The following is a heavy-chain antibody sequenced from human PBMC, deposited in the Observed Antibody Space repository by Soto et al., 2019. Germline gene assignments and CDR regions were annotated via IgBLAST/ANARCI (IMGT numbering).Heavy chain of an antibody. CDR3: ARDPEGTDGSGSYYPYYFDY. J-gene: IGHJ4*02. CDR2: LIPIFGTA. Sequence: QVQLVQSGAEVKKPGSSVKVSCKASGGTFSSYAISWVRQAPGQGLEWMGGLIPIFGTANYAQKFQGRVTITADESRSTAYMKLSSLRSEDTAVYYCARDPEGTDGSGSYYPYYFDYWGQGTLVTVSS. D-gene: IGHD3-10*01. CDR1: GGTFSSYA. V-gene: IGHV1-69*01.